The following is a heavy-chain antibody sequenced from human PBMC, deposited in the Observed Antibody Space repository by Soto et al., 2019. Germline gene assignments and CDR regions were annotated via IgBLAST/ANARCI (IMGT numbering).Heavy chain of an antibody. J-gene: IGHJ5*02. CDR2: IYYSGST. Sequence: QVQLQESGQGLVKPSQTLSLTCTVSGGSISRGGYYWSWIRQHPGKVLEWIGYIYYSGSTYYNPSLKSRVTISVDTSKNQFSLKLSSVTAADTAVYYWARAKKGIAAAENWFDPWGQGTLVTVSS. CDR1: GGSISRGGYY. CDR3: ARAKKGIAAAENWFDP. D-gene: IGHD6-13*01. V-gene: IGHV4-31*03.